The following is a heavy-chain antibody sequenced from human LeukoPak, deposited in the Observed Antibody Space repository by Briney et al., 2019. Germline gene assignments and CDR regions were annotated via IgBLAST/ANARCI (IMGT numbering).Heavy chain of an antibody. CDR1: GFTIENHV. CDR2: QSGSGNNT. CDR3: ATDWTLRGVPTFFDP. V-gene: IGHV3-23*01. D-gene: IGHD3-10*01. J-gene: IGHJ5*02. Sequence: AGGSLRLSCEASGFTIENHVMTWVRQAPGKGPEWVASQSGSGNNTYYSESVRGRFAISRDNSKNTVFLQMNSLRVEDTAIYYCATDWTLRGVPTFFDPWGQGTVVSVSS.